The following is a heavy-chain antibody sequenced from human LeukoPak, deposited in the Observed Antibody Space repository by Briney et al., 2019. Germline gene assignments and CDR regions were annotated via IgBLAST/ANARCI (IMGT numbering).Heavy chain of an antibody. V-gene: IGHV1-69*05. J-gene: IGHJ4*02. CDR1: GGTFSSYA. D-gene: IGHD3-22*01. Sequence: SVKVSGKASGGTFSSYAISWVRQAPGQGLEWMGRIIPIFGTANYAQKFQGRVTITTDESTSTAYMELSSLRSEDTAVYYCARGRYYDSSGYLDYWGQGTLVTVSS. CDR3: ARGRYYDSSGYLDY. CDR2: IIPIFGTA.